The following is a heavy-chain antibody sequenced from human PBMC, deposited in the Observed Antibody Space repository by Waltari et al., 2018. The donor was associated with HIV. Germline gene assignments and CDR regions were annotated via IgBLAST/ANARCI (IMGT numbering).Heavy chain of an antibody. D-gene: IGHD3-10*01. Sequence: QVQLVQSGTELKRPGDSVKISCRASGYSFTSHAIHLIRHAPGQGLQYVGWSDPGSGTAKFSKSFQTKVSFSRDTSATTAFMEMRNLKYEDVALFYCARGGASGGFDLWGQGTLVIVSS. CDR1: GYSFTSHA. CDR3: ARGGASGGFDL. CDR2: SDPGSGTA. V-gene: IGHV1-3*02. J-gene: IGHJ4*02.